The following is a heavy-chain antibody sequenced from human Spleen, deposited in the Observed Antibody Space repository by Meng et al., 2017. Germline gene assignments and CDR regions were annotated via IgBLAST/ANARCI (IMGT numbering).Heavy chain of an antibody. Sequence: SETLSLTCIVSGGSISSSSHYWGWIRQPPGKGLEWIGSIDYSGSTYYKPPLKSRVTISVDTSKHQFSLKLSSVTAADTAVYYCARDCGGDCYHNAFDIWG. CDR2: IDYSGST. V-gene: IGHV4-39*07. CDR3: ARDCGGDCYHNAFDI. CDR1: GGSISSSSHY. J-gene: IGHJ3*02. D-gene: IGHD2-21*02.